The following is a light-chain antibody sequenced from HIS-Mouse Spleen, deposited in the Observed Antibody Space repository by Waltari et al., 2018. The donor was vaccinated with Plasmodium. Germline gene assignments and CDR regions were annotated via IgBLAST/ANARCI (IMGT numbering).Light chain of an antibody. Sequence: GSPGQSITISCTGTSSDVGSYNLVSWYQQHPGKAPKLMIYEGSKRPSGVSNRFSGSKSGNTASLTSSGLQAEDEADYYCSSYTSSSTYVFGTGTKVTVL. V-gene: IGLV2-14*02. CDR1: SSDVGSYNL. J-gene: IGLJ1*01. CDR2: EGS. CDR3: SSYTSSSTYV.